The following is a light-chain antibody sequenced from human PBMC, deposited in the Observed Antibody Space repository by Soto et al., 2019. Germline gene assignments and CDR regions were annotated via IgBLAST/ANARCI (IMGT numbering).Light chain of an antibody. J-gene: IGKJ2*01. CDR2: GAS. CDR3: QHYGGSRYT. V-gene: IGKV3-20*01. CDR1: QSVSSSY. Sequence: ETVLTQSPGTLSLSPGEGATLSCRASQSVSSSYLAWYQQKPGQAPRLLIYGASSRATGIPDRFSGSGSGTDFTLTISRLEPEDFAVYYCQHYGGSRYTFGQGTKLEIK.